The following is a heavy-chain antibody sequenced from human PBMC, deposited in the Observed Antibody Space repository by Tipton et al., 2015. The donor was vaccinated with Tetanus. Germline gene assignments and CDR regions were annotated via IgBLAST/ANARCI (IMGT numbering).Heavy chain of an antibody. D-gene: IGHD2/OR15-2a*01. Sequence: TLSLTCDVYDGSFSAYYWTWIRQPPGKGLEWIGEINHTGSTNYNPSLRRRVTISIGTSNNQFSLTLTSVTAADTAVYYCARHLYGYWFDPWGQGILVTVSS. J-gene: IGHJ5*02. CDR2: INHTGST. CDR3: ARHLYGYWFDP. V-gene: IGHV4-34*01. CDR1: DGSFSAYY.